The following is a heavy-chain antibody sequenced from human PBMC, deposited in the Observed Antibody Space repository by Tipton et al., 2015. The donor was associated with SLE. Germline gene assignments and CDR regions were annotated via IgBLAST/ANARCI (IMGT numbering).Heavy chain of an antibody. Sequence: TLPLTCTVSGGSISSYYWSWIRQPPGKGLEWIGYIYYSGSTNYNPSLKSRVTISVDTSKNQFSLKLSSVTAADTAVYYCARLRLSAFDIWGQGTMVTVSS. D-gene: IGHD2/OR15-2a*01. V-gene: IGHV4-59*01. CDR1: GGSISSYY. CDR3: ARLRLSAFDI. J-gene: IGHJ3*02. CDR2: IYYSGST.